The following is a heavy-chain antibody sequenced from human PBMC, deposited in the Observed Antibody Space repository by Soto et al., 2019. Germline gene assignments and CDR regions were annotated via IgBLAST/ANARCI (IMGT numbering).Heavy chain of an antibody. CDR3: VGTGTTDDF. Sequence: VQLQGSGPGLVKPSQTLSLTCTVSGASVNTGDYYWSYIRQSPGKGLEWLGYIFYSGDTYYNPSLKSRATISLNASRIQMSLTLTSVTDADTAVYFCVGTGTTDDFWGQGTLVTVSS. CDR2: IFYSGDT. V-gene: IGHV4-30-4*01. CDR1: GASVNTGDYY. D-gene: IGHD1-7*01. J-gene: IGHJ1*01.